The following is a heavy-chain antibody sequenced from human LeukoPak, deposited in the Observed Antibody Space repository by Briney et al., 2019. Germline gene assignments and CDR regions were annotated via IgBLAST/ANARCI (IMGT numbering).Heavy chain of an antibody. J-gene: IGHJ4*02. CDR3: ARDRWFGESLPAHFEY. Sequence: GESLRLLCAASGFTFSSYGLSWVDQPPGKGLAWVSVSSRCCGSTYYADSVKGRLTISRDNSKNSLYLQMNSLRTEDTAFYYCARDRWFGESLPAHFEYWGQGTLVTVSS. D-gene: IGHD3-10*01. CDR2: SSRCCGST. V-gene: IGHV3-23*01. CDR1: GFTFSSYG.